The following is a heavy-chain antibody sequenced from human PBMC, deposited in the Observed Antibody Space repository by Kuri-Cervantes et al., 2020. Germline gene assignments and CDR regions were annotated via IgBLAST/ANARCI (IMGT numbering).Heavy chain of an antibody. Sequence: GGSLRLSCAASGFTFSSYGMHWVRQAPGKGLEWVAVISYDGSNKYYADSVKGRFTIYRDNLENTLNLQMNSLRAEDTAVYYCAREDTRRTLDSWGQGTLVTVSS. V-gene: IGHV3-30*03. CDR2: ISYDGSNK. J-gene: IGHJ4*02. CDR3: AREDTRRTLDS. D-gene: IGHD5-18*01. CDR1: GFTFSSYG.